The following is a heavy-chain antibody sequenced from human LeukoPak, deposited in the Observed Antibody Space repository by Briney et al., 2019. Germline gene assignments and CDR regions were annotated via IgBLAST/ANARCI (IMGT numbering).Heavy chain of an antibody. Sequence: GGSLRLSCAASGFTFSSYWMTWVRQAPGKGLEWVANIKQDGSEKYYVDSVKGRFTISRDDAKKSLFLHMNSLRAEDTGLYYCARESSGRSGPMWGQGTLVTVSS. D-gene: IGHD3-3*01. CDR2: IKQDGSEK. CDR1: GFTFSSYW. CDR3: ARESSGRSGPM. J-gene: IGHJ4*02. V-gene: IGHV3-7*01.